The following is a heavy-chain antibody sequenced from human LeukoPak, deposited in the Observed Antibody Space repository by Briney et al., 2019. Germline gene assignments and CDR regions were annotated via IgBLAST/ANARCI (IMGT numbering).Heavy chain of an antibody. CDR2: ISSSSSYI. D-gene: IGHD6-6*01. CDR1: GFTFSSYS. CDR3: ARAREYSSSIFDY. Sequence: GGSLRLSCAASGFTFSSYSMNRVRQAPGKGLEWVSSISSSSSYIYYADSVKGRFTISRDNAKNSLYLQMNSLRAEDTAVYYCARAREYSSSIFDYWGQGTLVTVSS. J-gene: IGHJ4*02. V-gene: IGHV3-21*01.